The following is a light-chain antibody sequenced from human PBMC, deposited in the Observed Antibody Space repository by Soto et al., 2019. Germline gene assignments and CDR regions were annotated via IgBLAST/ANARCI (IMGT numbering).Light chain of an antibody. CDR2: WAS. CDR1: QSVLYSSNNKNY. CDR3: QQYYNTPPT. J-gene: IGKJ2*01. V-gene: IGKV4-1*01. Sequence: DFVMTQSPDSLAVSLGERATINCKSSQSVLYSSNNKNYLAWYQQKPGQPPKLLIYWASTRESGVPDRFSGSGSGTDFTLTISSLQAEDVAGYYCQQYYNTPPTFGQGTKLEIK.